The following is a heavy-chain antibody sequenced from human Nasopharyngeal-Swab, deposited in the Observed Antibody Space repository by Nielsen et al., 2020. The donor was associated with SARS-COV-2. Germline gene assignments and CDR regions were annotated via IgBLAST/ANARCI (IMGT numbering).Heavy chain of an antibody. Sequence: SVKVSCKASGGIFSSYAISWVRQAPGQGLEWMGGIIPIFGTANYAQKFQGRVTITADESTSTAYMELSSLRSEDTAVYYCARDGGYSYGYQGRRDWFDPWGQGTLVTVSS. D-gene: IGHD5-18*01. J-gene: IGHJ5*02. V-gene: IGHV1-69*13. CDR3: ARDGGYSYGYQGRRDWFDP. CDR1: GGIFSSYA. CDR2: IIPIFGTA.